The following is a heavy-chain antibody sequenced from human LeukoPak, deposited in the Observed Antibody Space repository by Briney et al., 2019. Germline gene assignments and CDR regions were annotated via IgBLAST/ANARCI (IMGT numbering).Heavy chain of an antibody. Sequence: GGSLRLSCAASGFTFSSYWMSWVRQAPGKGLEWVANIKQDGSEKFYVDSVNGRFTISRDNVRNSLYLQMNSLRAEDTAVYYCARDTADFQGLDIWGQGTKVTVSS. CDR1: GFTFSSYW. D-gene: IGHD3-3*01. J-gene: IGHJ3*02. CDR3: ARDTADFQGLDI. CDR2: IKQDGSEK. V-gene: IGHV3-7*01.